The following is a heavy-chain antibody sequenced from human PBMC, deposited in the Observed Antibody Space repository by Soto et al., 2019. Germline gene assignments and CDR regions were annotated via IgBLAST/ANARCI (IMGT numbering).Heavy chain of an antibody. D-gene: IGHD5-18*01. Sequence: PGESLKISCKGSGYSFTSYWIGWLRQMPGKGLEWMGIIYHGDSDTRYSPSFQGHVTISADKSISTAYLQWSSLKASDTAMYYCAMQRYSYGSFEYWGQGTLVTVSS. CDR2: IYHGDSDT. J-gene: IGHJ4*02. CDR1: GYSFTSYW. CDR3: AMQRYSYGSFEY. V-gene: IGHV5-51*01.